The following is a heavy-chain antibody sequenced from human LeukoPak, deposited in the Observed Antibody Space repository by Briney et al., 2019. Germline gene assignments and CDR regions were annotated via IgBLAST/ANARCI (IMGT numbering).Heavy chain of an antibody. J-gene: IGHJ1*01. V-gene: IGHV4-59*01. CDR1: GGSISSYY. CDR2: IYYSGST. Sequence: SETLSLTCTVSGGSISSYYWSWIRQPPGKGLEWIGYIYYSGSTNYNPSLKSRVTISVDTSKNQFPLKLSSVTAADTAVYYCARGPYCGGDCYSLSFQHWGQGTLVTVSS. D-gene: IGHD2-21*02. CDR3: ARGPYCGGDCYSLSFQH.